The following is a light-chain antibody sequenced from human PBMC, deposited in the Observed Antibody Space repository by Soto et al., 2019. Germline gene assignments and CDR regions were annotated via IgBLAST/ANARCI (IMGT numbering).Light chain of an antibody. CDR2: EVT. CDR1: SSDVGGYNY. CDR3: SSYAGSNILV. V-gene: IGLV2-8*01. J-gene: IGLJ3*02. Sequence: QSALTQPPSASGSPGQSVTISCTGTSSDVGGYNYVSWCQQHPGKVPKLMIYEVTKRPSGVPDRFSGSKSGNTASLTVSGLQAEDEADYYCSSYAGSNILVFGGGTKVTVL.